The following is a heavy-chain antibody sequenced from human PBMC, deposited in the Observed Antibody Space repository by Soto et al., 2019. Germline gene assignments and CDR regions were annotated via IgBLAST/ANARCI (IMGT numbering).Heavy chain of an antibody. CDR2: MNSDGSSI. J-gene: IGHJ4*02. V-gene: IGHV3-74*01. Sequence: EVQLVESGGGLVQPGGSLRLSCAASGFTFSSYWMHWVRQAPGKGLVWVSRMNSDGSSITYADSVKGRFTISRDSAKNTMYLQVHSLRAEDTAVYYCAREIATTGRDYFDYWGQGTPVTVSS. CDR1: GFTFSSYW. CDR3: AREIATTGRDYFDY. D-gene: IGHD6-13*01.